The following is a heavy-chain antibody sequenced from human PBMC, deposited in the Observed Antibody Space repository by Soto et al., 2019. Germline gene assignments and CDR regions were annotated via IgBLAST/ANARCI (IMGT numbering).Heavy chain of an antibody. CDR1: GESFSGYI. Sequence: SETLSLTCAVYGESFSGYIWTWIRQTPGKGLQWIGQINHSGITYYNPSLKSRVTISLDTSKNQFSLKLSSVTAADTAVYYCARGSSIAGLYYGMDVWGQGTTVTVSS. V-gene: IGHV4-34*09. J-gene: IGHJ6*02. CDR3: ARGSSIAGLYYGMDV. D-gene: IGHD6-6*01. CDR2: INHSGIT.